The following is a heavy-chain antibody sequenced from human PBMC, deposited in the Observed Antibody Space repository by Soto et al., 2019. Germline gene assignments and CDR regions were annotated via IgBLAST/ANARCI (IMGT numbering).Heavy chain of an antibody. CDR2: IYYSGST. CDR1: GGSISSSSYY. J-gene: IGHJ5*02. CDR3: ARHGGVSAIHWTNWFDT. Sequence: PSETLSLTCTVSGGSISSSSYYWGWIRQPPGKGLEWIGSIYYSGSTYYNPSLKSRVTISVDTSKNQFSLKLSSVTAADTAVYYCARHGGVSAIHWTNWFDTWGQGTLVTVSS. D-gene: IGHD3-16*01. V-gene: IGHV4-39*01.